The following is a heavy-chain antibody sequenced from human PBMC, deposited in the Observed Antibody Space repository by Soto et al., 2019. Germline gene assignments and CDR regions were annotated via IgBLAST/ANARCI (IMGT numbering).Heavy chain of an antibody. V-gene: IGHV3-11*01. CDR1: GFSFSNYY. J-gene: IGHJ4*02. CDR3: EGDSYYYASDL. CDR2: ISGSGTTK. Sequence: GGSLRLSCVASGFSFSNYYMTWIRQAPGKGLEWVSKISGSGTTKYYADSVRGRFTVSRDNAKNSVYLQMNSLRAEDTAVYYCEGDSYYYASDLWGQGTLVTVSS. D-gene: IGHD3-10*01.